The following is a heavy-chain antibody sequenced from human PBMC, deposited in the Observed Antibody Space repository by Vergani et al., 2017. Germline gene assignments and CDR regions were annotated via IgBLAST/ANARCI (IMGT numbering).Heavy chain of an antibody. CDR2: INAGNGNT. J-gene: IGHJ6*03. V-gene: IGHV1-3*01. CDR1: GYTFTSYA. CDR3: ASKYYGSGKGYYYYYYMDV. D-gene: IGHD3-10*01. Sequence: QVQLVQSGAEVKKPGASVKVSCKASGYTFTSYAMHWVRQAPGQRLEWMGWINAGNGNTKYSQKFQGRVTITRDTSASTAYMELSSLRSEDTAVYYCASKYYGSGKGYYYYYYMDVWGKGTTVTVSS.